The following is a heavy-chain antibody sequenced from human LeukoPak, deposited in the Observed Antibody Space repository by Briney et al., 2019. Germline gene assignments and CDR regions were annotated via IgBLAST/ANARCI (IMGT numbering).Heavy chain of an antibody. CDR2: INPSGGST. CDR3: ARAEGVVPALNWFDP. D-gene: IGHD2-2*01. V-gene: IGHV1-46*01. J-gene: IGHJ5*02. Sequence: ASVKVSCKASGYTFTSYYMHWVRQAPGQGLEWMGIINPSGGSTSYAQKFQGRVTMTRDTSTSTVYMELSSLRSEDTAVYYCARAEGVVPALNWFDPWGQGTLVTVPS. CDR1: GYTFTSYY.